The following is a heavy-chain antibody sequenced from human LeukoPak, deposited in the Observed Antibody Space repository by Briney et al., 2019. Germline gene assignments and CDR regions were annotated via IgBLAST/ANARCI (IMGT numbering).Heavy chain of an antibody. D-gene: IGHD5-12*01. CDR1: GFTFSNAW. V-gene: IGHV3-15*07. Sequence: PGGSLRLSCTASGFTFSNAWMNWVRQAPGKGLEWVGHIRSKADGGTTDYAAPVKGRFTISRDDSKNTLYLQMNSLKTEDTALYYCTTDQFLRSTTXYGMDXWGQGTTVTVSS. CDR3: TTDQFLRSTTXYGMDX. CDR2: IRSKADGGTT. J-gene: IGHJ6*02.